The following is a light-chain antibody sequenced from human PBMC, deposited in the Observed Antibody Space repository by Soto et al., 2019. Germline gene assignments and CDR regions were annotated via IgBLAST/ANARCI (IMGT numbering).Light chain of an antibody. CDR1: SSNIGSNT. CDR2: SNN. J-gene: IGLJ2*01. Sequence: QSALTQPPSASGTPGQTVTISCSGSSSNIGSNTVNWYQLLPGAAPKLLIYSNNQRPSGVPDRFSGSKSGTSASLAISGLQSDDEADYYCAAWDDSLNGPVFGGGTQLTVL. CDR3: AAWDDSLNGPV. V-gene: IGLV1-44*01.